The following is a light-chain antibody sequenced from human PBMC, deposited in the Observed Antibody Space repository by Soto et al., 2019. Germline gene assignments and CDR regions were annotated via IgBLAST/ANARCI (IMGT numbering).Light chain of an antibody. Sequence: VLTQSPATLSFTPGARATLSCRASQSISGTLAWYQQKHGQAPRLLIYSASRRATGFPARFSGSVYGTDVTITICSLQSEDVEVYDGQQYDYWPWTFGQGTKVDIK. CDR2: SAS. V-gene: IGKV3-15*01. J-gene: IGKJ1*01. CDR1: QSISGT. CDR3: QQYDYWPWT.